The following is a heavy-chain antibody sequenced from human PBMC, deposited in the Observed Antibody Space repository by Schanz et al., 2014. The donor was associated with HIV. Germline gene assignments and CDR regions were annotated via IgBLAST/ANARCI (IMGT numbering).Heavy chain of an antibody. CDR3: AKGSADWQPEY. D-gene: IGHD3-9*01. CDR1: GFTFNNYA. CDR2: ISGSGRST. J-gene: IGHJ4*02. Sequence: EVQLLEFGGGSVRPGESLRLSCLASGFTFNNYAMSWVRQAPGKGLEWVSVISGSGRSTYYADSVKGRFTISRDNSKNTVYLQMGRLRSEDTAIYFCAKGSADWQPEYWGQGTLVTVSS. V-gene: IGHV3-23*01.